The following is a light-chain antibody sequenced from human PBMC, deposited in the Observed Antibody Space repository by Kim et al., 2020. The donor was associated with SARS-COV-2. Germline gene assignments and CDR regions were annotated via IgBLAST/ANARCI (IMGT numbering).Light chain of an antibody. V-gene: IGLV3-19*01. J-gene: IGLJ2*01. CDR3: NSRDRSGNYVV. CDR2: GED. CDR1: SLRTYY. Sequence: SSELTQDPAVSVALGQTVRITCQGDSLRTYYASWYQQKAGQAPVLVIYGEDNRPSGIPDRFSGSNSGNTASLTITLAQAEDEADYYCNSRDRSGNYVVFGGGTKLTVL.